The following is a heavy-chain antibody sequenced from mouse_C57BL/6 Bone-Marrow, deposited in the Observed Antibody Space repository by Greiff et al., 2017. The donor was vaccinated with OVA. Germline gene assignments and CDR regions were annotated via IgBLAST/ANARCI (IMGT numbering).Heavy chain of an antibody. CDR3: ARSGGYDGYYDWFAY. CDR2: IYPRSGNT. Sequence: QVQLKESGAELARPGASVKLSCKASGYTFTSYGISWVKQRTGQGLEWIGEIYPRSGNTYYNEKFKGKATLTADKSSSTAYMELRSLTSEDSAVYFCARSGGYDGYYDWFAYWGQGTLVTVSA. V-gene: IGHV1-81*01. J-gene: IGHJ3*01. D-gene: IGHD2-3*01. CDR1: GYTFTSYG.